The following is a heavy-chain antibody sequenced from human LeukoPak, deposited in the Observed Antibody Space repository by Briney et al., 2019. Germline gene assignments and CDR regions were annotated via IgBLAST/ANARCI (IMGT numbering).Heavy chain of an antibody. D-gene: IGHD3-10*01. J-gene: IGHJ4*02. CDR3: ASFTMVRGAIDY. CDR1: GGSISSYY. Sequence: PSETLSLTCTVSGGSISSYYWSWIRQPPGKGLEWIGYIYYSGSTNYNPSLKSRVTISVDTSKNQFSLKLSSVTAADTAVYYCASFTMVRGAIDYWGQGTLVTVSS. CDR2: IYYSGST. V-gene: IGHV4-59*08.